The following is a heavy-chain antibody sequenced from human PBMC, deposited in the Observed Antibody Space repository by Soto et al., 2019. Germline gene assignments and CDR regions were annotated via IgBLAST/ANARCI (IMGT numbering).Heavy chain of an antibody. V-gene: IGHV1-69*08. J-gene: IGHJ2*01. D-gene: IGHD6-13*01. CDR3: ARDRAAAARRNWYLDL. CDR2: IIPILGIA. Sequence: QVQLVQSGAEVKKPGSSVKVSCKASGGTFSSYTISWVRQAPGQGLEWMGRIIPILGIANYAQKFQGRVTITADKSTSTAYMELSSLRSEDTAVYYCARDRAAAARRNWYLDLWGRGTLVTVSS. CDR1: GGTFSSYT.